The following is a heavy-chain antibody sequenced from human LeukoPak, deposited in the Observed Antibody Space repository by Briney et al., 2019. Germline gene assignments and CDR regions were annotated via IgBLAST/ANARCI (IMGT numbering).Heavy chain of an antibody. CDR2: INPNGGST. V-gene: IGHV1-46*01. Sequence: ASVKVSCKTCGYTFTSYYIHCVRQDPGQGLEWMGVINPNGGSTSYAQKLQGRVTMTTDTSTSTAYMELRSLRSDDTAVYYCARGRTSQNIATPGWFDPWGQGTLVTVSS. J-gene: IGHJ5*02. CDR1: GYTFTSYY. CDR3: ARGRTSQNIATPGWFDP. D-gene: IGHD1-14*01.